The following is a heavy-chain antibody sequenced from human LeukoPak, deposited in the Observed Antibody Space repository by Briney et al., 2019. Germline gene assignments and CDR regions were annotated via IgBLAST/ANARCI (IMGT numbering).Heavy chain of an antibody. Sequence: AGSLRLSCAASGFTFSSYSMIWFRQAPGKGLEWVSSISSSSSYIYYADSVKGRFTISRDNAKNSLYLQMSSLRAEDTAVYYRARGPSIAARRTYYWGQGPLVTVSS. D-gene: IGHD6-6*01. CDR1: GFTFSSYS. J-gene: IGHJ4*02. CDR3: ARGPSIAARRTYY. CDR2: ISSSSSYI. V-gene: IGHV3-21*01.